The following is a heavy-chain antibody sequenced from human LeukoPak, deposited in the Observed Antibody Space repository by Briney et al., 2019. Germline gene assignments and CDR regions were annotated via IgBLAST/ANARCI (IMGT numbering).Heavy chain of an antibody. Sequence: GGSLRLSCAASGSTVSSNYMSWVRQAPGKGLEWVSVIYSGGSTYYADSVKGRFTISRDNSKNTLYLQMNSLRAEDTAVYYCARDQFSWPPGITLFDYWGQGTLVTVSS. J-gene: IGHJ4*02. D-gene: IGHD6-13*01. V-gene: IGHV3-66*01. CDR1: GSTVSSNY. CDR2: IYSGGST. CDR3: ARDQFSWPPGITLFDY.